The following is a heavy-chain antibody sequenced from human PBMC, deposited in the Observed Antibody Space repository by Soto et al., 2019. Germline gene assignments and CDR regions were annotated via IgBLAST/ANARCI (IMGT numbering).Heavy chain of an antibody. J-gene: IGHJ4*02. D-gene: IGHD3-10*01. Sequence: QVQLQESGPGLVKPSQTLSLTCTVSGGSISSGDYYWSWIRQPPGKGLEWIGYIYDSGSTYYNPCLKSRGTISVDTSKNQFSLKLSSEAAAVTAVYYYARERGSGSGSSYWGQGTLVTVSS. CDR3: ARERGSGSGSSY. CDR2: IYDSGST. V-gene: IGHV4-30-4*01. CDR1: GGSISSGDYY.